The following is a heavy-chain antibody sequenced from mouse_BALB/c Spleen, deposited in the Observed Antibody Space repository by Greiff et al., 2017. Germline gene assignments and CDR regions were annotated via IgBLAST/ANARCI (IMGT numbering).Heavy chain of an antibody. V-gene: IGHV1-4*01. Sequence: QVHVKQSGAELARPGASVKMSCKASGYTFTSYTMHWVKQRPGQGLEWIGYINPSSGYTNYNQKFKDKATLTADKSSSTAYMQLSSLTSEDSAVYYCASLIYDGYYVGYWGQGTTLTVSS. CDR1: GYTFTSYT. CDR2: INPSSGYT. J-gene: IGHJ2*01. D-gene: IGHD2-3*01. CDR3: ASLIYDGYYVGY.